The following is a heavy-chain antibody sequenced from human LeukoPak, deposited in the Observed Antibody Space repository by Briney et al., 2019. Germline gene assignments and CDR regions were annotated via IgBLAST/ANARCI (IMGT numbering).Heavy chain of an antibody. CDR1: GYTFTSYY. Sequence: GASVKVSCKASGYTFTSYYMHWVRQAPGQGLEWMGIINPSGGSTSYAQKFQGRVTMTRDTSTSTVYMELSSLRSEDTAVYYCAREVRWFGDPNWFDPWGQGTLVTVSS. CDR3: AREVRWFGDPNWFDP. D-gene: IGHD3-10*01. J-gene: IGHJ5*02. CDR2: INPSGGST. V-gene: IGHV1-46*01.